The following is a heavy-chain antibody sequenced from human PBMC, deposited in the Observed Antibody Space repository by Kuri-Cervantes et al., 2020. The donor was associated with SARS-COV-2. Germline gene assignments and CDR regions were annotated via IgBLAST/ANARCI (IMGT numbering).Heavy chain of an antibody. D-gene: IGHD3-10*01. J-gene: IGHJ4*02. CDR2: FDPEDGET. Sequence: ASVKVSCKVSGYTLTELSMHWVRQAPGKGLEWMGGFDPEDGETIYAQKFQGRVTMTEDTSTDTAHMELSSLRSEDTAVYYCARGLYYYGSGSYYGTEGVPVGIDYWGQGTLVTVSS. V-gene: IGHV1-24*01. CDR1: GYTLTELS. CDR3: ARGLYYYGSGSYYGTEGVPVGIDY.